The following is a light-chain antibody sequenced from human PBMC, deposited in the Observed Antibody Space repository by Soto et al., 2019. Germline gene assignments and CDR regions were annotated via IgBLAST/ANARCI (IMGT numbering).Light chain of an antibody. CDR3: AAWDDSLNGNV. CDR2: SNN. Sequence: QSALTQPPSASGTPGQRVTISCSGSSSNIGSNTVNWYQQLPGTAPKLLIYSNNQRPSGVPDRFSGSKSGTSASLAISGLQPEDEADYYCAAWDDSLNGNVFGTGTKVTVL. J-gene: IGLJ1*01. CDR1: SSNIGSNT. V-gene: IGLV1-44*01.